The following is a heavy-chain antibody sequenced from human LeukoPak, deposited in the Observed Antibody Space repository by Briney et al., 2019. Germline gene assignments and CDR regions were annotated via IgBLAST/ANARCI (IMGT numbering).Heavy chain of an antibody. V-gene: IGHV1-46*01. J-gene: IGHJ4*02. CDR2: INASGGST. Sequence: ASVKVSCKASGYTFTSYYMHWVRQAPGQGLEWMGIINASGGSTSYAQKFQGRVTMTRDTSTSTVYMELSSLRSEDTAVYYCARDFGRVAVAGTPAYWGQGTLATVSS. CDR3: ARDFGRVAVAGTPAY. CDR1: GYTFTSYY. D-gene: IGHD6-19*01.